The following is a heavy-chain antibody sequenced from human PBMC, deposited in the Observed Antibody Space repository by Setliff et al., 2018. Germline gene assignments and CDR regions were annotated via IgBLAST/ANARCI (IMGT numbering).Heavy chain of an antibody. Sequence: SETLSLTCTVYGGSFSDYYWSWIRQSPGRGLEWIGESNHGGSTSYNPSLKSRLTMSVDTSKNQFSLMLRSVTAADTAIYYCARYNSSAACFDLWGPGTLVTVSS. CDR1: GGSFSDYY. J-gene: IGHJ5*02. CDR2: SNHGGST. D-gene: IGHD2-21*01. CDR3: ARYNSSAACFDL. V-gene: IGHV4-34*10.